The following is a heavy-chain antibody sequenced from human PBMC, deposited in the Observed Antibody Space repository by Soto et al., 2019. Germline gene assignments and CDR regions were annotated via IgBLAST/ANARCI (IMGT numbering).Heavy chain of an antibody. J-gene: IGHJ3*02. V-gene: IGHV4-30-2*01. CDR1: GGSISSGGYS. CDR2: IYHGGGT. D-gene: IGHD3-9*01. Sequence: QLQLQESGSGLVKPSQTLSLTCAVSGGSISSGGYSWSWIRLPPGKGLEWIGNIYHGGGTYYNPSLKSRVTISTAKSKNQFSLRLTSVTAADTAVYYCARSQWDYDVLTGRLWGAFDIWGPGTMVTVSS. CDR3: ARSQWDYDVLTGRLWGAFDI.